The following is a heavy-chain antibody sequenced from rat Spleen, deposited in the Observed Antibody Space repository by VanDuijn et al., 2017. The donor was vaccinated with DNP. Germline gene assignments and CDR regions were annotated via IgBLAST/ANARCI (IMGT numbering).Heavy chain of an antibody. CDR3: VRWYNSGYYFDY. CDR1: GFSFSDYY. D-gene: IGHD4-3*01. CDR2: IRYDGWTT. Sequence: EVQLVESGGGLVQPGRSLKLSCAASGFSFSDYYMAWVRQAPTKGLEWVAYIRYDGWTTYYGDSVKGRFTLSRDNTKSTLYLQMNSLRSEDMATYYCVRWYNSGYYFDYWGQGVMVTVSS. J-gene: IGHJ2*01. V-gene: IGHV5-22*01.